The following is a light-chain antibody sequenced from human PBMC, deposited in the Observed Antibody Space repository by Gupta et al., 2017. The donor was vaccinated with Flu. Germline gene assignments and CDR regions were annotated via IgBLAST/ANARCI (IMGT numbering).Light chain of an antibody. Sequence: DIQLPQSPSSVSASVGDSVTITFLSSQDISNWLAWYHQKPGKAPKLLIYAASTLQTGLPSRFSGRGSGTEFTLTISSLQPEDFATYYCQQASSSPFTFGHGTTLDV. J-gene: IGKJ3*01. CDR2: AAS. CDR1: QDISNW. CDR3: QQASSSPFT. V-gene: IGKV1-12*02.